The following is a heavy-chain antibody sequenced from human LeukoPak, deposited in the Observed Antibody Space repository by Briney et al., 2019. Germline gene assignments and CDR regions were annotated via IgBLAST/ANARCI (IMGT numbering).Heavy chain of an antibody. CDR3: GRDRSGAYSIDY. Sequence: GGSLRLSCAASGFTFSTHAMHWARQAPGKGLDWVAYIAHDGDFKSYADSLKGRLTISRDNSKNIVFLQMNSLRGEDTGVYYCGRDRSGAYSIDYWGQGTLVTVSS. V-gene: IGHV3-30-3*01. D-gene: IGHD1-26*01. CDR1: GFTFSTHA. CDR2: IAHDGDFK. J-gene: IGHJ4*02.